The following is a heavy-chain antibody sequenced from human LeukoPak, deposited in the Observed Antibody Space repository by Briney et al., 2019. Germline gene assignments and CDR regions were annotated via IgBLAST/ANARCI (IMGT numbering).Heavy chain of an antibody. CDR2: INSDGSST. J-gene: IGHJ4*02. CDR3: ARGRGGGARPPLLDY. Sequence: GGSLRLSCAASGFTFSSYWMHWVRQAPGKGLVWVSRINSDGSSTSYADSVKGRFTISRDNAKNTLYLQMNSLRAEDTAVYYCARGRGGGARPPLLDYWGQGTLVTVSS. V-gene: IGHV3-74*01. CDR1: GFTFSSYW. D-gene: IGHD3-16*01.